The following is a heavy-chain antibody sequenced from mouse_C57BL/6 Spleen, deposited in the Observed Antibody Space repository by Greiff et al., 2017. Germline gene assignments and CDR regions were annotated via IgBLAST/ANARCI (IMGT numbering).Heavy chain of an antibody. Sequence: QVQLQQPGAELVKPGASVKLSCKASGYTFTSYWMHWVKQRPGQGLEWIGMIHPNSGSTNYNEKFKSQATLTVDTSSSTAYMQLSSLTSEDSAVYYCARSDYSNYYAMDYWGQGTSVTVSS. V-gene: IGHV1-64*01. CDR2: IHPNSGST. D-gene: IGHD2-5*01. J-gene: IGHJ4*01. CDR1: GYTFTSYW. CDR3: ARSDYSNYYAMDY.